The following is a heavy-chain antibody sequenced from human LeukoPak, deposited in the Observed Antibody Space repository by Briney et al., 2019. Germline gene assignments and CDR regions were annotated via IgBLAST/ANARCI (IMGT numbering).Heavy chain of an antibody. Sequence: PGGSLRLSCAASGFTFSSYAMHWVRQAPGKGLEWVAVISYDGGNKYYADSVKDRFTISRDNSKNTLYLQMNSLRAEDTAVYYCARVAVAGPYYFDYWGQGTLVTVSS. CDR1: GFTFSSYA. CDR3: ARVAVAGPYYFDY. V-gene: IGHV3-30*14. CDR2: ISYDGGNK. D-gene: IGHD6-19*01. J-gene: IGHJ4*02.